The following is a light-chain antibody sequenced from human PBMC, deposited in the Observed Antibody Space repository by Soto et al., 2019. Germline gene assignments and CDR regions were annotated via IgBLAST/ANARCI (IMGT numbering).Light chain of an antibody. Sequence: EFVLTQSPGTLSLSPGERSTLSCRASQTVRNNYLAWYQQKPGQAPRLLVYGASTRATTIPARFSGSGSGTDFTLTISRLEPEDFAVYYCQQYGSSPITFGQGTRLEIK. V-gene: IGKV3-20*01. CDR1: QTVRNNY. CDR2: GAS. CDR3: QQYGSSPIT. J-gene: IGKJ5*01.